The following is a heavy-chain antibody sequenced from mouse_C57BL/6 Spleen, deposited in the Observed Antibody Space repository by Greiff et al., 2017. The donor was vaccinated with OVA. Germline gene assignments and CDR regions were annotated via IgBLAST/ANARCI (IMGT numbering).Heavy chain of an antibody. CDR3: ARDPYYYGSSYFDY. D-gene: IGHD1-1*01. V-gene: IGHV1-26*01. Sequence: EVQLQQSGPELVKPGASVKISCKASGYTFTDYYMNWVKQSHGKSLEWIGDINPNNGGTSYNQKFKGKATLTVDKSSSTAYMELRSLTSEDSAVYYCARDPYYYGSSYFDYWGQGTTLTVSS. CDR2: INPNNGGT. J-gene: IGHJ2*01. CDR1: GYTFTDYY.